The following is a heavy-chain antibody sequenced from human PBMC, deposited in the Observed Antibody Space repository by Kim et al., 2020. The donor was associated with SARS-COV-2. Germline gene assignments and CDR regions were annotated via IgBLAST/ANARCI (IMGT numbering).Heavy chain of an antibody. J-gene: IGHJ3*01. D-gene: IGHD1-26*01. CDR3: ARAYSESYYGAFDF. V-gene: IGHV3-30-3*01. CDR2: ISCDGSNK. Sequence: GGSLRLSCAASGFTFSSYAMHWVRQAPGKGLEWVAVISCDGSNKYYADSVKGRFTISRDNSKNTLYLQMNSLRAEDTAVYYCARAYSESYYGAFDFWGQGTMVTVSS. CDR1: GFTFSSYA.